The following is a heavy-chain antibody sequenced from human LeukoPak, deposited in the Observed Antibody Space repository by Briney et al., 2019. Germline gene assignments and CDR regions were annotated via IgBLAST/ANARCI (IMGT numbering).Heavy chain of an antibody. CDR3: ARGGSSGYYYG. D-gene: IGHD3-22*01. V-gene: IGHV4-59*12. Sequence: SETLSLTCTVSGGSIGSYYWSWIRQPPGKGLEWIGYIYYSGSTNYNPSLKSRVTMSVDTSKNQFSLRLTSMTAADTAVYYCARGGSSGYYYGWGQGTLVTVSS. J-gene: IGHJ4*02. CDR2: IYYSGST. CDR1: GGSIGSYY.